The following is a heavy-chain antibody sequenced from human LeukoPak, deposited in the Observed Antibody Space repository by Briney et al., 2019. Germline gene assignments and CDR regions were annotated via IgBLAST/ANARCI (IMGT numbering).Heavy chain of an antibody. CDR2: IKNDGSEE. CDR3: ARAIRGSAVDTGDR. CDR1: GFTYSRYW. Sequence: GGSLRLSCAASGFTYSRYWMRWVRQAPGKGLEGVANIKNDGSEEYYVDSVKGRFTISRDNARNSLFLQMNSLTVEDTAVYYCARAIRGSAVDTGDRWGQGTLVTVSS. D-gene: IGHD3-10*01. J-gene: IGHJ4*02. V-gene: IGHV3-7*01.